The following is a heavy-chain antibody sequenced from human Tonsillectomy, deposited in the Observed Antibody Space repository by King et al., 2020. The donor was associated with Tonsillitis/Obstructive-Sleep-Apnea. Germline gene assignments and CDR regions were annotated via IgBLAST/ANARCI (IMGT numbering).Heavy chain of an antibody. V-gene: IGHV1-69*12. D-gene: IGHD3-10*01. CDR1: GGTFNNNA. CDR2: ITPLFGTP. Sequence: QLVQSGAEVRKPGSSVKVSCKASGGTFNNNAVNWLRQAPGQGLEWMGGITPLFGTPKFAQKFQGRVTLSADESTNTAYMEMSSLVSEDTAVYYCETPGHSYGSASSSWFDSWGQGMLVTVSS. J-gene: IGHJ5*01. CDR3: ETPGHSYGSASSSWFDS.